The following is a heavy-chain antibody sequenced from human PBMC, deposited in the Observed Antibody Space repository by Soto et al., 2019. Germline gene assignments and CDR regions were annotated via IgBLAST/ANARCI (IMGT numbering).Heavy chain of an antibody. CDR2: IIPIFGTA. J-gene: IGHJ4*02. V-gene: IGHV1-69*06. CDR1: GGTFSSYA. D-gene: IGHD6-13*01. CDR3: ARDLLIAAAGPYFDY. Sequence: GASVKVSCKASGGTFSSYAISWLRQAPGQGLEWMGGIIPIFGTANYAQKFQGRVTITADKSTSTAYMELSSLRSEDTAVYYCARDLLIAAAGPYFDYWGQGTLVTVSS.